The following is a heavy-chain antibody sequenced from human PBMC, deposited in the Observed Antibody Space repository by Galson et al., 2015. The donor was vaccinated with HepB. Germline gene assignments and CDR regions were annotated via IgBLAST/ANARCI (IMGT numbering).Heavy chain of an antibody. CDR3: SRVDSLDY. Sequence: SVKVSCKASGYTFTRFGVSWVRQAPGEGLEWVGWINCLNSNTYLAQNFQGRVTMTTDTSTSTAYMELKNLRSDDSAMYYCSRVDSLDYWGQGTLITVSS. D-gene: IGHD3-16*02. CDR1: GYTFTRFG. J-gene: IGHJ4*02. CDR2: INCLNSNT. V-gene: IGHV1-18*01.